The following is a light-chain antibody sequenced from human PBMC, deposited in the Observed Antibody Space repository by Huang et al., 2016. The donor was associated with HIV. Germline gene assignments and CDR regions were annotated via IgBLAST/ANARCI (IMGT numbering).Light chain of an antibody. Sequence: DIQMTQTPSTLSASIGDRVTITCRASQSINTLLAWYAQKPGRAPKFLIYKSSSLETGVPSRFNGSGSGTEFTLTISSLQPDDFATYYCQQYKSYSVTFGQGTKLEIK. V-gene: IGKV1-5*03. CDR2: KSS. CDR1: QSINTL. CDR3: QQYKSYSVT. J-gene: IGKJ2*01.